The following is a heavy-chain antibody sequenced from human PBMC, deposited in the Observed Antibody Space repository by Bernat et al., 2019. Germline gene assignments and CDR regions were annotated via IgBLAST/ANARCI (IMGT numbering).Heavy chain of an antibody. V-gene: IGHV3-33*01. CDR1: GFTFSSYG. D-gene: IGHD3-22*01. Sequence: QVQLVESGGGVVQPGRSLRLSCAASGFTFSSYGMHWVRQAPGKGLEGVAVIWYDGSNKYYADYVKGRFTLSRDNSKNPLYLQMNSLRAEGTAVYYCARGRFTTMIVVAVLDYWGQGTLVTVSS. J-gene: IGHJ4*02. CDR2: IWYDGSNK. CDR3: ARGRFTTMIVVAVLDY.